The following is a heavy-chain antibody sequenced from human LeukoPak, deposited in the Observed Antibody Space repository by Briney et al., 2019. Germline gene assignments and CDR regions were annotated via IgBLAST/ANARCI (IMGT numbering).Heavy chain of an antibody. V-gene: IGHV3-20*04. Sequence: GGXLRLSCAASGFTFDDYGMSWVRQAPGKGLEWVSGINWNGGSTVYADSVKGRFTISRDNAKNSLYLQMNSLRAEDTALYYCARARTYYDFWSGYYRAFDYWGQGTLVTVSS. D-gene: IGHD3-3*01. CDR3: ARARTYYDFWSGYYRAFDY. J-gene: IGHJ4*02. CDR2: INWNGGST. CDR1: GFTFDDYG.